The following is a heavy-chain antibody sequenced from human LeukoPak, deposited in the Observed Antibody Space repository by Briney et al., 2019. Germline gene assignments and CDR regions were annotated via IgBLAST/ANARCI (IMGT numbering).Heavy chain of an antibody. CDR3: ARRHLVASYSPYAFDI. Sequence: PSETLSLTCTVSGASITSYYWSWIRQPPGKGLEWIGNIYYSGTTNYNPSLKSRVTISVDMSKSHISLKLTSVTAADTAVYYCARRHLVASYSPYAFDIWGLGTLVTVSS. CDR1: GASITSYY. D-gene: IGHD2-15*01. V-gene: IGHV4-59*08. J-gene: IGHJ3*02. CDR2: IYYSGTT.